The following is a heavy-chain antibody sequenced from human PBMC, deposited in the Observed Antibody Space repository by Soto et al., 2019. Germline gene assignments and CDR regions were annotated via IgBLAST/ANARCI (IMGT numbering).Heavy chain of an antibody. D-gene: IGHD5-18*01. Sequence: EVQLLESGGGLVQPGGSLRLSCAASGFTFSNYAMTWVRQAPGEGLEWVSTISGSGGSTYYADSVKGRFTISRDNAKNTLYMQMNGLIAEDTAVYYCAKVYGQLWLVPFDYWGQGTLVTVSS. CDR3: AKVYGQLWLVPFDY. CDR2: ISGSGGST. V-gene: IGHV3-23*01. CDR1: GFTFSNYA. J-gene: IGHJ4*02.